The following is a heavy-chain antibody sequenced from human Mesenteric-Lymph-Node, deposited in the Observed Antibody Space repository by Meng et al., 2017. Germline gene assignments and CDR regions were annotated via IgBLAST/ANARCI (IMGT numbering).Heavy chain of an antibody. CDR3: ARHPSWGTGSIHF. CDR1: GGSISSYY. D-gene: IGHD1-1*01. J-gene: IGHJ4*02. V-gene: IGHV4-59*08. Sequence: QGELQESGPGLVKPSQTLSLTCTVSGGSISSYYWSWIRQPPGKGLEWIAYIHSSGSTNYNPSLKSRVTMSVDTSKNQFSLNMRSVTAADTAVYYCARHPSWGTGSIHFWGQGTLVTVSS. CDR2: IHSSGST.